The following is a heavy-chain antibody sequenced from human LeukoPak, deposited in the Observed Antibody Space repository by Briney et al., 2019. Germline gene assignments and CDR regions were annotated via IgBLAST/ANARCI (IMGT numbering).Heavy chain of an antibody. D-gene: IGHD4-23*01. CDR2: ISSSSSTI. V-gene: IGHV3-48*04. J-gene: IGHJ4*02. CDR3: AKASDYGGNEFDY. CDR1: GFTFSSYS. Sequence: GGSLRLSCAASGFTFSSYSMNWVRQAPGKGLEWVSYISSSSSTIYYADSVKGRFAISRDNAKNSMYLQMNSLTGDDTAFYYCAKASDYGGNEFDYWGQGALVTVSS.